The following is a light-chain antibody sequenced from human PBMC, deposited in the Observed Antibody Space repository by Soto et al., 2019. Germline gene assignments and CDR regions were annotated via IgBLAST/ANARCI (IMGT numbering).Light chain of an antibody. Sequence: HSVLTQPASVSGSPGQSITISCTGTRTDVGGYNFVSWYQQHPGKAPKLIIYEVSNRPSGVSNRFSGSKSDNTASLTISGLQAEDEADYYCCSYVSSKTYVFGTGTKVTVL. J-gene: IGLJ1*01. V-gene: IGLV2-14*01. CDR2: EVS. CDR1: RTDVGGYNF. CDR3: CSYVSSKTYV.